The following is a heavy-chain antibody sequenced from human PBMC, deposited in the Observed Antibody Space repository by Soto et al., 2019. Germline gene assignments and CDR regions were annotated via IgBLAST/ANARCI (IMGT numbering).Heavy chain of an antibody. J-gene: IGHJ1*01. CDR1: GFTFSSYG. CDR3: AKGVVVATTYFRH. V-gene: IGHV3-30*18. CDR2: ISYDGSDK. D-gene: IGHD2-15*01. Sequence: QVQLVESGGGVVQPGRSLRLSCAASGFTFSSYGMHWVRQAPGKGLEWVAVISYDGSDKYYADSVKGRFTISRDNSNNTLYLQMDSLRAEATAGYYCAKGVVVATTYFRHWGQGTLVTVSS.